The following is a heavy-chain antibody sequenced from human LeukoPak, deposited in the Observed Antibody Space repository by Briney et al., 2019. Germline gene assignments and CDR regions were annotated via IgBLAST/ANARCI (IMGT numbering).Heavy chain of an antibody. V-gene: IGHV2-5*02. CDR3: AHGHVDTALNY. Sequence: SGPTLVNPTQTLTLTCTFSGFSLSTSGVGVGWIRQPPGKALEWLALIYWDDDKRYSPSLKSRLTITKDTSKNQVVLTMTNIDPVDTATYYCAHGHVDTALNYWGQGTLVTVSS. J-gene: IGHJ4*02. CDR1: GFSLSTSGVG. D-gene: IGHD5-18*01. CDR2: IYWDDDK.